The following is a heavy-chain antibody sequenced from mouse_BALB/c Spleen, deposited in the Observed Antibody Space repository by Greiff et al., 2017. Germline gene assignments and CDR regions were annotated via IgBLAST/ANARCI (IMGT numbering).Heavy chain of an antibody. J-gene: IGHJ2*01. Sequence: EVMLVESGGGLVQPGGSLKLSCAASGFTFSSYTMSWVRQTPEKRLEWVAYISNGGGSTYYPDTVKGRFTISRDNAKNTLYLQMSSLKSEDTAMYYCARDTAFDYWGQGTTLTVSS. CDR2: ISNGGGST. D-gene: IGHD1-2*01. CDR3: ARDTAFDY. V-gene: IGHV5-12-2*01. CDR1: GFTFSSYT.